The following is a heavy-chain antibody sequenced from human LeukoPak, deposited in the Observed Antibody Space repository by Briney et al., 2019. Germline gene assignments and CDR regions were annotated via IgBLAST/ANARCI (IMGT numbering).Heavy chain of an antibody. CDR3: SSHVLSIGYDCWFCP. CDR2: IYYSGST. J-gene: IGHJ5*02. CDR1: GGSICRFL. V-gene: IGHV4-59*08. D-gene: IGHD5-12*01. Sequence: PSETLSHTRVVPGGSICRFLGCTRRQPPGKGLEWIGYIYYSGSTNHNPSLKSRVTISVGTSKNQFSLKLSSVTAADTAVYYCSSHVLSIGYDCWFCPWGQGTLVTVSS.